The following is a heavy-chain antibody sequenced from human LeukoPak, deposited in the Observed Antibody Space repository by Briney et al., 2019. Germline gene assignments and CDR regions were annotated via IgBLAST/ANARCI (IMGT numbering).Heavy chain of an antibody. D-gene: IGHD2-2*01. CDR3: ARDAHCSSYSSCYLVLFDP. CDR2: INSDGIST. CDR1: GFTFSGYW. J-gene: IGHJ5*02. V-gene: IGHV3-74*01. Sequence: GGSLRLSCAASGFTFSGYWMHWVRQAPGKGLVWVSRINSDGISTSYADSVKGRFTISRDNAKNTLYLQMNSLRAEDSAVYHCARDAHCSSYSSCYLVLFDPWGQGTLVTVSS.